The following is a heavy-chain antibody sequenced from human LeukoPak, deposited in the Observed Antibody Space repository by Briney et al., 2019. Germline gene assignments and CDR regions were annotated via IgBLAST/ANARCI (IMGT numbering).Heavy chain of an antibody. CDR2: FDHEDGET. D-gene: IGHD3-16*02. J-gene: IGHJ4*02. CDR1: GYTLTELS. V-gene: IGHV1-24*01. Sequence: ASVKVSCKVSGYTLTELSMHWVRQAPGKGLEWMGSFDHEDGETIYAQKFQGRVTMTEDTSTDTAYMELSSLRSEDTAIYYCAIRRLGELSFSYWGQGTLVTVSS. CDR3: AIRRLGELSFSY.